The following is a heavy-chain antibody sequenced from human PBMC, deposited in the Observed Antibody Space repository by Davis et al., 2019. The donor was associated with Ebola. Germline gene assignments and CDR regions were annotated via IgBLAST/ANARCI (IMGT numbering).Heavy chain of an antibody. Sequence: MPSETLSLTCTVSGGAFSGYHWTWIRLPPGKGLEGIGYIYYTGTAYYNPYFESRISMSVANSKNQISLTLTSTTVADTAVYYCASDRISSKSLPQYSGLDVWGQGTTFTVTS. D-gene: IGHD2-2*01. CDR2: IYYTGTA. CDR1: GGAFSGYH. V-gene: IGHV4-59*06. J-gene: IGHJ6*02. CDR3: ASDRISSKSLPQYSGLDV.